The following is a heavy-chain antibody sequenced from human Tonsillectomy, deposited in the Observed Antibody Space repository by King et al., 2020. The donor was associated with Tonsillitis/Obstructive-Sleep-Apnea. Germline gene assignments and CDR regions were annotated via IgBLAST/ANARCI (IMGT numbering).Heavy chain of an antibody. D-gene: IGHD1-26*01. J-gene: IGHJ4*01. CDR2: IKGDGSET. CDR3: AKGGSYYSVPLDY. V-gene: IGHV3-74*03. Sequence: VQLVESGGGLVQAGGSLRLSCEASEFTYNTYWMHWVRQPPGAGLVWVSRIKGDGSETTYADSVKGRFTISRDNTKNTLYLQINSLTAEDTAVYYCAKGGSYYSVPLDYWGQGTLVTVSS. CDR1: EFTYNTYW.